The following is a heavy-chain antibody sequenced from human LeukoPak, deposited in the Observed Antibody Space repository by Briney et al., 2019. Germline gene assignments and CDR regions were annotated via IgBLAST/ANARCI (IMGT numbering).Heavy chain of an antibody. Sequence: GGSLRLSCDASGFSLRTHSMNWVRQAPGKGLEWVSSISISSNYIYYADSVKGRFTISRDNAKNSLYLQMNDLRVEDTALYFFTRDAQGAVFLTGSASSGMDVWGQGTTVTVS. D-gene: IGHD3-9*01. CDR2: ISISSNYI. J-gene: IGHJ6*02. CDR3: TRDAQGAVFLTGSASSGMDV. CDR1: GFSLRTHS. V-gene: IGHV3-21*01.